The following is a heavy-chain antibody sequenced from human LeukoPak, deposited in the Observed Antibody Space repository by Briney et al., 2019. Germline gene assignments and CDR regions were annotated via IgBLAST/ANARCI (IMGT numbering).Heavy chain of an antibody. Sequence: SETLSLTCAVYGGSFSGYYWSWIRQPPGKXXXXXXXXXXXXXTNYNPSLKSRVTISVDTSKNQFSLKLSSVTAADTAVYYCARHRRYCSSTSCSDSGYDDYWGQGTLVTVSS. CDR1: GGSFSGYY. CDR2: XXXXXXT. J-gene: IGHJ4*02. V-gene: IGHV4-34*01. CDR3: ARHRRYCSSTSCSDSGYDDY. D-gene: IGHD2-2*01.